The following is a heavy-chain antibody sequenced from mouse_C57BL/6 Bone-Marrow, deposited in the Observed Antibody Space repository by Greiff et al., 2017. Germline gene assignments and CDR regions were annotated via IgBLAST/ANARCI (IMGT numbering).Heavy chain of an antibody. D-gene: IGHD2-3*01. V-gene: IGHV5-15*01. CDR2: ISHLAFSL. Sequence: EVMLVESGGGLVQPGGSLNLSCAASGFTFSDYGMAWVRQAPRKGPEWVAFISHLAFSLYYADTVTGRFTISSEKAKNTRYLEMSSLRSEDTAMYYCARHPDGFYAMDYWGQGTSVTVSS. CDR3: ARHPDGFYAMDY. CDR1: GFTFSDYG. J-gene: IGHJ4*01.